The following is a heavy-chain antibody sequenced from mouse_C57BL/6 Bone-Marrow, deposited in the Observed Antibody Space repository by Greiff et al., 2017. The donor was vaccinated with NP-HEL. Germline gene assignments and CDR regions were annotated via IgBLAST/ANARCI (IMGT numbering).Heavy chain of an antibody. J-gene: IGHJ4*01. CDR3: ARTNYGSSPYYYAMDY. V-gene: IGHV14-3*01. Sequence: VQLKQSVAELVRPGASVKLSCTASGFNIKNTYMHWVKQRPEQGLEWIGRIDPANGNTKYAPKFQGQATITADTSSNTAYLQRSSLTSEDTAIYYCARTNYGSSPYYYAMDYWGQGTSVTVSS. CDR1: GFNIKNTY. CDR2: IDPANGNT. D-gene: IGHD1-1*01.